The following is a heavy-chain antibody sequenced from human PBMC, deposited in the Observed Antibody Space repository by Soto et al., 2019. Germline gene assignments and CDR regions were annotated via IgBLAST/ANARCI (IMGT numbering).Heavy chain of an antibody. V-gene: IGHV3-23*01. CDR2: ISGSGGST. CDR1: GFTFSSYA. D-gene: IGHD4-17*01. J-gene: IGHJ4*02. Sequence: GGSLRLSCAASGFTFSSYAMSWVRQAPGKGLKWVSAISGSGGSTYYADSVKGRFTISRDNSKNTLYLQMNSLRAEDTAVYYCAKFIFDYGYYFDYWGQGTLVTVSS. CDR3: AKFIFDYGYYFDY.